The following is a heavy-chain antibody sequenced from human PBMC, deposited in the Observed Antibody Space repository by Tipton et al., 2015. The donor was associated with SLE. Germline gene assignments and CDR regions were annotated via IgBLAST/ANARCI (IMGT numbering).Heavy chain of an antibody. CDR3: ARDLKFLDF. Sequence: TLSLTCTVSGDPISGYYWSWIRQSPGRGLEWIGYIHYTGVTDYNPSLRSRVTISADTSKNQCSLKLTSVTAADTAVYYCARDLKFLDFWGQGTLVTVSS. J-gene: IGHJ4*02. CDR2: IHYTGVT. V-gene: IGHV4-59*12. CDR1: GDPISGYY.